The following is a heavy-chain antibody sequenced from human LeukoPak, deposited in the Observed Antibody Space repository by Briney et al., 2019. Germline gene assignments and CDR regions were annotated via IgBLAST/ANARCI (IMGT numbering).Heavy chain of an antibody. CDR1: GYTFTGYY. Sequence: ASVKVSCKASGYTFTGYYLHWVRQAPGQGLEWMGWINHNSGGTNYAQRFQGRVTMTRDTSISTAYMELSRLRSDDTAVYYCAAERAGTTVSWFDPWGQGTLVTVSS. J-gene: IGHJ5*02. V-gene: IGHV1-2*02. CDR2: INHNSGGT. D-gene: IGHD1-7*01. CDR3: AAERAGTTVSWFDP.